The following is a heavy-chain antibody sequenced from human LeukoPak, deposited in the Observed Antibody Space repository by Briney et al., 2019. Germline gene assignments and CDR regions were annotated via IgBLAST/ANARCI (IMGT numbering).Heavy chain of an antibody. V-gene: IGHV1-69*05. CDR3: ALDSSSTVDY. CDR2: IIPIFGTA. J-gene: IGHJ4*02. CDR1: GGTFSSYA. Sequence: GASVKVSCKASGGTFSSYAISWLRQAPEQGLEWMGRIIPIFGTANYAQKFQGRVAITTDESTSTAYMELSSLRSEDTAVYYCALDSSSTVDYWGQGTLVTVSS. D-gene: IGHD6-6*01.